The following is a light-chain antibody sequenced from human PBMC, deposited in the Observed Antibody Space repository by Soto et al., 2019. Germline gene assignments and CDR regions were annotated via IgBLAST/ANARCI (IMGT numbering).Light chain of an antibody. CDR1: FSNIGSNF. CDR2: DNS. CDR3: ATWDDNVSGPV. J-gene: IGLJ1*01. V-gene: IGLV1-47*02. Sequence: QSVLTQPPSASGTPGQRVTISCSGSFSNIGSNFVFWYQQLPGTSPKLLIQDNSQRPSGVPDRFSGSKSGSSASLAISGLRSEDEADYYYATWDDNVSGPVFGTGTKLTVL.